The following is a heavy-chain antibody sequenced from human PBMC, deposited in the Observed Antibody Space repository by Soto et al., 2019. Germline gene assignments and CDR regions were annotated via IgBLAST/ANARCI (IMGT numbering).Heavy chain of an antibody. CDR2: IWYDGSNK. J-gene: IGHJ4*02. CDR1: GFTFSSYG. V-gene: IGHV3-33*01. Sequence: QVQLVESGGGVVQPGRSLRLSCAASGFTFSSYGMHWVRQAPGKGLEWAAVIWYDGSNKYYADSVKGRFTISRDNSKNTLYLQMNSLRVEDTAIYYCGREVDTGMGSAVEYWGQGTLVTVSS. D-gene: IGHD5-18*01. CDR3: GREVDTGMGSAVEY.